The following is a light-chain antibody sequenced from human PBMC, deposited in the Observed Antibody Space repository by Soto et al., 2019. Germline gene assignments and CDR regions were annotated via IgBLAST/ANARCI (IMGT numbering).Light chain of an antibody. CDR2: GAS. J-gene: IGKJ4*01. Sequence: EIVMTQSPATLSVSPGEKPTLSCRASQSVTGTLAWYQQKPGQAPRLLIYGASTRATGIPARFSGSGSGTEFTLTISSLQSEDFAVYYCQQYNNWPLTFGGGTKVEIK. CDR1: QSVTGT. CDR3: QQYNNWPLT. V-gene: IGKV3-15*01.